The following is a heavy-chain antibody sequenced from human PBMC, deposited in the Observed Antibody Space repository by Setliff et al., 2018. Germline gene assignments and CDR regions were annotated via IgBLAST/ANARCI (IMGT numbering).Heavy chain of an antibody. V-gene: IGHV5-51*01. CDR1: GYSFSNFW. CDR2: IYPGDSHT. J-gene: IGHJ4*02. CDR3: ARRDPSVDTAMVYFDY. D-gene: IGHD5-18*01. Sequence: GESLKISCKGSGYSFSNFWIGWVRQMPGKGLEWMGIIYPGDSHTRYSPSFQGQVTMSADKSINTAYLQWSSLKASDTAMYYCARRDPSVDTAMVYFDYWGQGTLVTVSS.